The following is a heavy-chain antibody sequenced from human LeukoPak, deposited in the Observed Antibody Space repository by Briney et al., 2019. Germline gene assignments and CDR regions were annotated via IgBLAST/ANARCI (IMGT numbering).Heavy chain of an antibody. CDR1: GFTFSTYW. J-gene: IGHJ4*02. CDR3: ARVTNVLND. Sequence: GGSLRLSCAASGFTFSTYWMHWVRQSPGEGLVCPSRINNDGSTITYADSVRGRFTISRDNAKNTLYLQMNSLRADDTAVYYCARVTNVLNDWGLGTLVTVSS. CDR2: INNDGSTI. D-gene: IGHD4-17*01. V-gene: IGHV3-74*01.